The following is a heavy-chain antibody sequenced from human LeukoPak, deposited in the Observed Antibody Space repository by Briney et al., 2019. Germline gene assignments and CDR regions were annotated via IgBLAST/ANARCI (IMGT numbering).Heavy chain of an antibody. CDR1: GYSISSGYY. V-gene: IGHV4-38-2*02. J-gene: IGHJ3*02. CDR2: IYHSGST. CDR3: ARGSRQANDAFDI. Sequence: SETLSLTCTVSGYSISSGYYWGWIRQPPGKGLEWIGSIYHSGSTYYNPSLKSRVTISVDTSKNQFSLKLSSVTAADTAVYYCARGSRQANDAFDIWGQGTMVTVSS. D-gene: IGHD2-2*01.